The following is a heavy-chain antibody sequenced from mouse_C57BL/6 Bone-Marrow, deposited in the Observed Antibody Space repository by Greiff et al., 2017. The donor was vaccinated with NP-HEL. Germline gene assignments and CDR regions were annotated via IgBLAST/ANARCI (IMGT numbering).Heavy chain of an antibody. V-gene: IGHV1-82*01. CDR3: ARFDYDGFAY. Sequence: QVQLKESGPELVKPGASVKISCKASGYAFSSSWMNWVKQRPGTGLEWIGRIYPGDGDTNYNGKFKGKATLTADKSSSTAYMQLSSLTSEDSAVYFCARFDYDGFAYWGQGTLVTVSA. J-gene: IGHJ3*01. CDR2: IYPGDGDT. CDR1: GYAFSSSW. D-gene: IGHD2-4*01.